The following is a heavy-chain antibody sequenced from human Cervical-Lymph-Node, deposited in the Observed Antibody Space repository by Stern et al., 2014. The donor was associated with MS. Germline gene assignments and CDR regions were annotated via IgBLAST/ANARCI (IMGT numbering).Heavy chain of an antibody. D-gene: IGHD1-26*01. J-gene: IGHJ4*02. CDR2: INPSGGST. CDR3: ARGGRYSGSYEGGFDY. Sequence: QVQLVQSGAEVKKPGASVKVSCKASGYTFTSYYIHWVRQAPGQGLEWMGIINPSGGSTSYAQKFRGRVTMTRDTSTSTVYMELSSLRSEDTAVYYCARGGRYSGSYEGGFDYWGQGTLVTVSS. V-gene: IGHV1-46*01. CDR1: GYTFTSYY.